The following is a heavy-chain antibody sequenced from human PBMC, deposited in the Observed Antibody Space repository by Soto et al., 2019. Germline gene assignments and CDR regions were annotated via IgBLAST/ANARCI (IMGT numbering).Heavy chain of an antibody. J-gene: IGHJ6*02. D-gene: IGHD6-13*01. CDR1: GFTFSSYA. CDR2: ISGSGGST. CDR3: EKSIAAAGPSPPYYYYYGMDV. V-gene: IGHV3-23*01. Sequence: GGSLRLSCAASGFTFSSYAMSWVRQAPGKGLEWVSAISGSGGSTYYADSVKGRFTISRDNSKNTLYLQMNSLRAEDTAVYYCEKSIAAAGPSPPYYYYYGMDVWGQGTTVTVSS.